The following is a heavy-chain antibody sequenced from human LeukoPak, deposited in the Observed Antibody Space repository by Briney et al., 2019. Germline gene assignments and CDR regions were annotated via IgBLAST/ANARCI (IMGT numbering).Heavy chain of an antibody. D-gene: IGHD3-3*01. CDR1: GGTFSSYA. J-gene: IGHJ4*02. CDR2: IIPIFGTA. Sequence: SVKVSCKASGGTFSSYAISWVGQAPGQRLEWMGGIIPIFGTANYAQKFQGRVTITADESTSTAYMELSSLRSEDTAVYYCAREGTIFGVVKSFDYWGQGTLVTVSS. CDR3: AREGTIFGVVKSFDY. V-gene: IGHV1-69*13.